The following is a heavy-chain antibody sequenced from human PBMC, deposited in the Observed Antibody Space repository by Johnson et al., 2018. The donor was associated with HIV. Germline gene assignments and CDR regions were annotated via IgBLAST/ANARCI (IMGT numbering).Heavy chain of an antibody. D-gene: IGHD3-10*01. CDR3: ARDRGGPVRDDAFDI. J-gene: IGHJ3*02. Sequence: VQLVESGGGLVQPGGSQRLSCAASGFTLSTYAMHWVRQAPGQGLEWVSGLSWYSGSIGYADSVTGRFTISSDNVKNSLYLQMNSLRAEDTAVYYCARDRGGPVRDDAFDIWGQVTMVTVSS. CDR2: LSWYSGSI. CDR1: GFTLSTYA. V-gene: IGHV3-9*01.